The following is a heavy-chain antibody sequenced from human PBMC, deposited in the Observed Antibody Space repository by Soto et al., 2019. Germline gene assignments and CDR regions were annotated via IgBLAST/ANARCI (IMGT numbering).Heavy chain of an antibody. D-gene: IGHD2-2*01. CDR1: GFSLSTSGVG. CDR2: IYWDDDK. CDR3: AHRQGYCSSAGGPNWFDP. V-gene: IGHV2-5*02. J-gene: IGHJ5*02. Sequence: QITLKESGPPLVKPTQTLTLTCTFSGFSLSTSGVGVGWIRQPPGKALEWLALIYWDDDKRYSPSLKSRLTITKDTSKNQVVLTMTNMDPVDTATYYCAHRQGYCSSAGGPNWFDPWGQGTLVTVSS.